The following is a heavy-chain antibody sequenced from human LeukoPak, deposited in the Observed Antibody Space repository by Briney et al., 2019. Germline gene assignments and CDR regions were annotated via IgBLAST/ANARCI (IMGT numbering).Heavy chain of an antibody. D-gene: IGHD5-24*01. V-gene: IGHV4-38-2*01. CDR3: ARGRYITWFDP. Sequence: SETLSLTCAVSGYSISSGYQWAWIRQPPGKGLEWIGSIYHSGSAHYNPSLKSRVTISVDTSKNQFSLKLSSVTAADTAVYYCARGRYITWFDPWGQGTLVTVSS. J-gene: IGHJ5*02. CDR2: IYHSGSA. CDR1: GYSISSGYQ.